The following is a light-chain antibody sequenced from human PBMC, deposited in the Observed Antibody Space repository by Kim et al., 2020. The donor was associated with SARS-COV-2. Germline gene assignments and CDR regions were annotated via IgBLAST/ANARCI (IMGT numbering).Light chain of an antibody. J-gene: IGKJ1*01. CDR3: QQYNDYSWT. CDR1: QSISSW. V-gene: IGKV1-5*03. CDR2: KAS. Sequence: SSVVDGVTIACRASQSISSWLAWYQQKPGKAPKVLIYKASILESGVPSRFSGSGSGTEFTLTISSLQPDDFATYYCQQYNDYSWTFGQGTKVDIK.